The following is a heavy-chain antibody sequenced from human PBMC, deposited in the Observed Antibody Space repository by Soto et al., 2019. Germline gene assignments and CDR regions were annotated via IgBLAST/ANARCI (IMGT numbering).Heavy chain of an antibody. V-gene: IGHV3-23*01. CDR2: ISGSGGST. CDR1: GFTFSSYA. D-gene: IGHD3-16*02. J-gene: IGHJ4*02. CDR3: AKGGLGLRLGELSGFFDY. Sequence: GGSLRLSCAASGFTFSSYAMSWVHQAPGKGLEWVSAISGSGGSTYYADSVKGRFTISGDNSKNTLYLQMNSLRAEDTAVYYCAKGGLGLRLGELSGFFDYWGQGTLVTVSS.